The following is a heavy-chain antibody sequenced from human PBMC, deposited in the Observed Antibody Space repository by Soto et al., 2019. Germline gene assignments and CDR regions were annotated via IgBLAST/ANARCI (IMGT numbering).Heavy chain of an antibody. J-gene: IGHJ5*02. Sequence: SQTLSLTCAISGDSVSTNSAAGNWIRPSPSRGLEWLGRTYYRSKWYSDYAVFVKSRITINPDTSKNQFSLQLDSVTPEDTAVYYCARGIAAAGGWFDPWGQGTLVTVSS. V-gene: IGHV6-1*01. D-gene: IGHD6-13*01. CDR1: GDSVSTNSAA. CDR3: ARGIAAAGGWFDP. CDR2: TYYRSKWYS.